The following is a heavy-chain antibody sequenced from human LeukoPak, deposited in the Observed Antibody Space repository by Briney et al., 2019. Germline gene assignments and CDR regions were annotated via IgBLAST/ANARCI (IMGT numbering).Heavy chain of an antibody. D-gene: IGHD3-3*01. CDR3: ATVPTIFGFDP. CDR2: FDPEDGET. V-gene: IGHV1-24*01. J-gene: IGHJ5*02. Sequence: ASVKVSCKASGYTFTGYYMHWVRQAPGKGLEWMGGFDPEDGETIYAQKFQGRVTMTEDTSTDTAYMELSSLNSQDTAVYYCATVPTIFGFDPWGQGTLVTVSS. CDR1: GYTFTGYY.